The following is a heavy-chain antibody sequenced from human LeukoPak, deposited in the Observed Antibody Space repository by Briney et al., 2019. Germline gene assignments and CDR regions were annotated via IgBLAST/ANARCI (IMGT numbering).Heavy chain of an antibody. CDR3: ASPPYHDSSGYWSGFDY. Sequence: ASVKVSCKASGYTFSNYGISWVRQAPGQGLEWMGWISSYNDNTNYAQKLQGRVTMTTDTSTSTAYMELRSLRSEDTAVYYCASPPYHDSSGYWSGFDYWGQGTLVTVSS. V-gene: IGHV1-18*01. CDR2: ISSYNDNT. J-gene: IGHJ4*02. D-gene: IGHD3-22*01. CDR1: GYTFSNYG.